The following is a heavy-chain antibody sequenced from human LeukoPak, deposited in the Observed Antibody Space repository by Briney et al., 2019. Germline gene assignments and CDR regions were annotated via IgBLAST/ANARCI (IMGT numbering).Heavy chain of an antibody. J-gene: IGHJ4*02. CDR2: IYYSGST. CDR3: ARDGGIYGSGVDY. Sequence: SQTLSLTCTVSGGSISSGDYYWSWIRQPPGKGLEWIGYIYYSGSTYYNPSLKSRVTISVDTSKNQFSLKLSSVTAADPAVYYCARDGGIYGSGVDYWGQGTLVTVSS. CDR1: GGSISSGDYY. D-gene: IGHD3-10*01. V-gene: IGHV4-30-4*01.